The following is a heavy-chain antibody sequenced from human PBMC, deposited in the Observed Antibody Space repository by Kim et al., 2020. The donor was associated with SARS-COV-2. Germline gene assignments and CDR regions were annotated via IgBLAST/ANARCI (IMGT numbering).Heavy chain of an antibody. CDR2: ICPGDSDT. CDR3: AGSYYYDSSGYQAFDI. CDR1: GYSFTSYW. V-gene: IGHV5-51*01. J-gene: IGHJ3*02. Sequence: GESLKISCKGSGYSFTSYWIGWVRQMPGKGLEWMGIICPGDSDTRYSPSFQGQVTISADKSISTAFLQWSSLKASDTAMYYCAGSYYYDSSGYQAFDIWGKGTKVAVSS. D-gene: IGHD3-22*01.